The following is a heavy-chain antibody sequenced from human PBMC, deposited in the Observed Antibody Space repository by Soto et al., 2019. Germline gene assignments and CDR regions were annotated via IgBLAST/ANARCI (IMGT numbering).Heavy chain of an antibody. CDR1: GFTFSGDW. J-gene: IGHJ1*01. Sequence: EVQLVESGGGLVQPGGSLRLSCAASGFTFSGDWMNWVRQAPGKGLELVANIKQDGSEGYYVDSVKGRFTISRDNTKKSLYLQMDSLRDEDTAVYYCSGCTGWLVTDWGQGTLVTVSS. D-gene: IGHD2-21*02. V-gene: IGHV3-7*01. CDR2: IKQDGSEG. CDR3: SGCTGWLVTD.